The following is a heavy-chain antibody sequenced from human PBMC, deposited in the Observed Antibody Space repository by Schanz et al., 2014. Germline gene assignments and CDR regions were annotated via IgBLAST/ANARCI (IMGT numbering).Heavy chain of an antibody. CDR1: GGTFSSYT. CDR2: IIPVLAIA. D-gene: IGHD3-22*01. J-gene: IGHJ4*02. CDR3: ARSNYYDNSDYYNSFDY. V-gene: IGHV1-69*02. Sequence: QVQLVQSGAEVKKPGSSVKVSCTASGGTFSSYTISWIRQAPGQGLEWMGRIIPVLAIADYAQKFQGRVTITADKSTFTAYMDVSSLRPEDTAVYYCARSNYYDNSDYYNSFDYWGQGTLVTVSS.